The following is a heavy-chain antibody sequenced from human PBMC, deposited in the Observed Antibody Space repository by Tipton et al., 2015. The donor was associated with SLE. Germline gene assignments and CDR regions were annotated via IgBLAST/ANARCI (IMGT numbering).Heavy chain of an antibody. V-gene: IGHV3-30*18. D-gene: IGHD6-13*01. Sequence: SLRLSCAASGYIFSSFGMHWVRQPPGKGLEWVALISSDGSTTYYADSVKGRFTISRDNSRKTLSLQMNSLRAEDTAVYYCAKHSWVTGGSSFYYFDNWGQGTLVTVSS. CDR3: AKHSWVTGGSSFYYFDN. J-gene: IGHJ4*02. CDR1: GYIFSSFG. CDR2: ISSDGSTT.